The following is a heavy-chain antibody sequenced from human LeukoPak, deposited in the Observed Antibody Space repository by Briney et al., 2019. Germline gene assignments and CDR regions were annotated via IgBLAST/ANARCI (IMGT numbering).Heavy chain of an antibody. CDR2: INPNSGGT. D-gene: IGHD5-18*01. V-gene: IGHV1-2*04. J-gene: IGHJ4*02. CDR3: ARDLGYSYGYY. Sequence: ASVKVSCKASGYTFTGYYMHWVRQAPGQGLEWMGWINPNSGGTNYAQKFQGWVTMTRDTSISTAYMELRRLRSDDTAVYYCARDLGYSYGYYWGQGTLVTVSS. CDR1: GYTFTGYY.